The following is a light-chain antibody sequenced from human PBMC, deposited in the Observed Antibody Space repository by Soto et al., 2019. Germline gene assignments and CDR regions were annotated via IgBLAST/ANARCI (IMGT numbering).Light chain of an antibody. CDR3: QQYGSSPPIT. Sequence: EIVLTQSPGTLSLSPGERATLSCRASQSVSSSYLAWYQQKPGQAPRLLIYGASSRATGIPDRFSGSGSGTDFTLTLRRLAPEDFAVYYCQQYGSSPPITFVQGPRMEI. V-gene: IGKV3-20*01. J-gene: IGKJ5*01. CDR1: QSVSSSY. CDR2: GAS.